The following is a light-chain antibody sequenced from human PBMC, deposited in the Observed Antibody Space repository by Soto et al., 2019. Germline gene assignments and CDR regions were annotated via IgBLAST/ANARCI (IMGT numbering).Light chain of an antibody. CDR1: QSISIY. V-gene: IGKV1-5*03. CDR2: KAS. CDR3: LQHNSYPLT. J-gene: IGKJ4*01. Sequence: DIQMTQSPSSLSASVGDRVTITCRASQSISIYLNWYQQKPGKAPKVLIYKASSLDSGVPSRFSGSGSGTEFTLTISSLQPEDFATYYCLQHNSYPLTFGGGTKVDIK.